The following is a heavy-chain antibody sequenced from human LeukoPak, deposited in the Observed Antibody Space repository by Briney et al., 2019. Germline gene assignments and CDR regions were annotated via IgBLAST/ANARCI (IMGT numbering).Heavy chain of an antibody. V-gene: IGHV4-38-2*01. Sequence: SETLSLTCAVSGYSISSGYYWGWIRQPPGKGLEWIGSICHSGSTYYNPSLKSRVTISVDTSKNQFSLKLRSVSAADTAVYYCARTYCTTTGCYVNSWGQGTLVTVSS. CDR3: ARTYCTTTGCYVNS. J-gene: IGHJ4*02. D-gene: IGHD2-2*01. CDR1: GYSISSGYY. CDR2: ICHSGST.